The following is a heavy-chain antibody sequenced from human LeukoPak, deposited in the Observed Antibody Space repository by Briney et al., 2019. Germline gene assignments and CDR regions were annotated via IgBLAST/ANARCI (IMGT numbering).Heavy chain of an antibody. CDR3: AKEPPGYSSGSNDY. V-gene: IGHV3-9*01. J-gene: IGHJ4*02. Sequence: GGSLRLSCAASGFTFDDYAMHWVRQAPGKGLEWVSGISWDSGSMGYADSVKGRFTISRDNAKNFLYLQMNSLRAEDTALYYCAKEPPGYSSGSNDYWGQGTLVTVSS. CDR2: ISWDSGSM. CDR1: GFTFDDYA. D-gene: IGHD6-19*01.